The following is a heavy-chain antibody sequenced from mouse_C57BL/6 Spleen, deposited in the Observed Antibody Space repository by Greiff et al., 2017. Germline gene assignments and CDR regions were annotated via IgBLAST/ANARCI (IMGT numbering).Heavy chain of an antibody. J-gene: IGHJ1*03. CDR3: ARKEDYYYGSSLWYFDV. CDR2: IHPNSGST. V-gene: IGHV1-64*01. Sequence: QVQLQQPGAELVKPGASVKLSCKASGYTFTSYWMHWVKQRPGHGLEWIGMIHPNSGSTNYNEKFKSKATLTVDKSSSTAYMQLSSLTSEDSAVYYCARKEDYYYGSSLWYFDVWGTGTTVTVSS. D-gene: IGHD1-1*01. CDR1: GYTFTSYW.